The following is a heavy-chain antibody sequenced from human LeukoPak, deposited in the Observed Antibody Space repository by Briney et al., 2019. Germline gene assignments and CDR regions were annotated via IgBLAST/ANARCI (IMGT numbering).Heavy chain of an antibody. V-gene: IGHV3-23*01. CDR2: IKSGGGA. D-gene: IGHD3-22*01. CDR3: VNRYDKSGYDFDY. J-gene: IGHJ4*02. CDR1: GFSFSGYS. Sequence: GGSLRLSCAASGFSFSGYSMSWVRQAPGKGLEWVSAIKSGGGAYYADSVKGRFTISRDNSKNTVYLEMNSLRGEDTSIYYCVNRYDKSGYDFDYWGQGTLVTVSS.